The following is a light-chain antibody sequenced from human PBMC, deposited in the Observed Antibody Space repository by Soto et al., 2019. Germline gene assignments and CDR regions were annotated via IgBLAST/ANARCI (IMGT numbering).Light chain of an antibody. Sequence: EIVLTQSPGTLSLSPGEGATLSCRASRTVSSSYLAWYQQKPGQAPRLLIYAASNRATGIPARFSGSGSGTDFTLTISSLEPEDFAVYYCQQRSNWPPWTFGQGTKVDIK. J-gene: IGKJ1*01. CDR3: QQRSNWPPWT. V-gene: IGKV3D-20*02. CDR2: AAS. CDR1: RTVSSSY.